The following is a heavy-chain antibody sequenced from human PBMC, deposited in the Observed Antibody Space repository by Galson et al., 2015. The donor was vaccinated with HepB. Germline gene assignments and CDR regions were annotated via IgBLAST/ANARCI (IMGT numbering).Heavy chain of an antibody. V-gene: IGHV3-33*01. CDR3: AREDCSGGSCYPTFDY. CDR1: GFTFSSYG. CDR2: IWYDGSNK. Sequence: SLRLSCAASGFTFSSYGMHWVRQAPGKGLEWVAVIWYDGSNKYYADSEKGRFTISRDNSKNTLYLQMNSLRAEDTAVYYCAREDCSGGSCYPTFDYWGQGTLVTVSS. D-gene: IGHD2-15*01. J-gene: IGHJ4*02.